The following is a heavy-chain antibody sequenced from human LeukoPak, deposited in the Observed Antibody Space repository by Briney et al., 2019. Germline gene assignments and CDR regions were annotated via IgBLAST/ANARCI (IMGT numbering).Heavy chain of an antibody. V-gene: IGHV4-39*01. D-gene: IGHD2-15*01. Sequence: PSETLSLTCTVSGGSIGSSSYYWGWIRQPPGKGLEWIGSIYYSGSTYNNPSLKSRVTMFVDTSKNQFSLKLRSVTAVDTAVYYCASCYCSATTCYGMDVWGKGTTVTVSS. CDR2: IYYSGST. J-gene: IGHJ6*04. CDR3: ASCYCSATTCYGMDV. CDR1: GGSIGSSSYY.